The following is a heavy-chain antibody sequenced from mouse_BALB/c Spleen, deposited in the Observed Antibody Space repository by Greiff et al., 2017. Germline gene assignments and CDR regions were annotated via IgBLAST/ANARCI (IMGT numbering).Heavy chain of an antibody. CDR3: ARREEVRRVFDY. V-gene: IGHV3-2*02. CDR1: GYSITSDYA. CDR2: ISYSGST. J-gene: IGHJ2*01. D-gene: IGHD2-14*01. Sequence: VQLQQSGPGLVKPSQSLSLTCTVTGYSITSDYAWNWIRQFPGNQLEWMGYISYSGSTSYNPSLKSRSSITRDTSKNLFFLQLNSVTTEDTATYYCARREEVRRVFDYWGQGTTLTVSS.